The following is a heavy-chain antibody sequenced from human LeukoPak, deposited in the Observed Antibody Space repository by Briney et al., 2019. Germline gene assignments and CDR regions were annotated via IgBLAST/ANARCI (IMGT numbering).Heavy chain of an antibody. CDR2: ISYDVGSNT. CDR3: ARATPDYYGMDV. V-gene: IGHV3-30-3*01. CDR1: GFTFSKYP. J-gene: IGHJ6*02. Sequence: GGPLRLSCAASGFTFSKYPMHWVRQAPGKGLEWVAVISYDVGSNTYYADSVKGRFTISRDNSKNTLYLQMNSLRAEDTAVYYCARATPDYYGMDVWGQGTTVTVSS.